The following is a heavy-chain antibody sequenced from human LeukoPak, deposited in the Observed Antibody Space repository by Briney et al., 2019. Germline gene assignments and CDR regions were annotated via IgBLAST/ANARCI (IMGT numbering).Heavy chain of an antibody. CDR2: IKSKSEGAIR. CDR3: AAGTGNSDFDY. V-gene: IGHV3-15*01. J-gene: IGHJ4*02. D-gene: IGHD1-1*01. Sequence: GGSLRLSCVASGFTFTEAWMSWVRQAPGKGLEWIGRIKSKSEGAIRDFAAPVKGRVTMSRDESKNTVYLYMDSLKIEDSAMYYCAAGTGNSDFDYWGQGTLVTVSS. CDR1: GFTFTEAW.